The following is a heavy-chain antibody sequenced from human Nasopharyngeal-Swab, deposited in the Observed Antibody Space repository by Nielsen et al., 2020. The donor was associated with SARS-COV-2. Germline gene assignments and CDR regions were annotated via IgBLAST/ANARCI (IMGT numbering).Heavy chain of an antibody. Sequence: SETLSLTCTVSGGSISSYYRSWIRQPPGKGLEWIGYIYYSGSTNYNPSLKSRVTISVDTSKNQFSLKLSSVTAADTAVYYCARLPNYDLDYWGQGTLVTVSS. CDR3: ARLPNYDLDY. D-gene: IGHD3-22*01. J-gene: IGHJ4*02. CDR2: IYYSGST. CDR1: GGSISSYY. V-gene: IGHV4-59*08.